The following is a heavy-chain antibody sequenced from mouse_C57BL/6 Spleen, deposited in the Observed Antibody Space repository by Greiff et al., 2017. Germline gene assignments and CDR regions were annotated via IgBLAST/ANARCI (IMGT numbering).Heavy chain of an antibody. D-gene: IGHD1-1*01. J-gene: IGHJ2*01. CDR2: ISSGGDYI. CDR1: GFTFSSYA. V-gene: IGHV5-9-1*02. Sequence: DVKLVESGEGLVKPGGSLKLSCAASGFTFSSYAMSWVRQTPEKRLEWVAYISSGGDYIYYADTVKGRFTIPRDNARHTLYLHMSSLKSEDTAMYSCTRKRSSYNYFDYWGQGTTLTVSA. CDR3: TRKRSSYNYFDY.